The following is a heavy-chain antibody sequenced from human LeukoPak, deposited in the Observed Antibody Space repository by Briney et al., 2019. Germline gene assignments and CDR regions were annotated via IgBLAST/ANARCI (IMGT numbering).Heavy chain of an antibody. J-gene: IGHJ4*02. CDR3: ARVRGYYFDY. CDR2: INHSGST. D-gene: IGHD3-10*01. V-gene: IGHV4-34*01. Sequence: PSETLSLTCAVYGGSFSGYYWSWIRQPPGKGLEWIGEINHSGSTNYNPPLKSRVTISVGTSKNQFSLKLSSVTAADTAVYYCARVRGYYFDYWGQGTLVTVSS. CDR1: GGSFSGYY.